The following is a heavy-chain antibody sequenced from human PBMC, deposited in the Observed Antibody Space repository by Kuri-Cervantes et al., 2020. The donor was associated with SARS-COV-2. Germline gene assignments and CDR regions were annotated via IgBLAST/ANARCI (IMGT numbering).Heavy chain of an antibody. CDR2: LDWDEDK. CDR1: GFSLSSSGVR. D-gene: IGHD6-19*01. J-gene: IGHJ4*02. CDR3: AREGISVVGTDYFDY. Sequence: SGPTLVKPTQTLTLTCTLSGFSLSSSGVRVSWIRQPPGKALEWLARLDWDEDKFYSSSLKTRLTISKDTSKNQVVQTMTNVDPVDTATYFCAREGISVVGTDYFDYWGQGILVTVSS. V-gene: IGHV2-70*04.